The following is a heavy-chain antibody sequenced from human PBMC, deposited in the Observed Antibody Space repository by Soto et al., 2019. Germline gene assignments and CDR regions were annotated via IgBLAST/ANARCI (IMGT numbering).Heavy chain of an antibody. CDR2: INHSGST. CDR3: ARGVIWFGDVNYGGMDV. J-gene: IGHJ6*02. Sequence: PQTLSHTYTGYGGSLSGCYWSGSRQPPGKGLEWSGEINHSGSTNYNPSLKSRVTISVDTSKNQFSLKLSSVTAADTAVYYCARGVIWFGDVNYGGMDVWGQGTTVT. V-gene: IGHV4-34*01. CDR1: GGSLSGCY. D-gene: IGHD3-10*01.